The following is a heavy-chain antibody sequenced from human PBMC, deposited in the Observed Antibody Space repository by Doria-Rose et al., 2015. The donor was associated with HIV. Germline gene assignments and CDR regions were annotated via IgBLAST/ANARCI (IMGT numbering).Heavy chain of an antibody. Sequence: VGVLVKPGGSLRLSCAASGFTFSRYSMNWVRQAPGKGLEWVSSISSSGEYIYYVDSVQGRFTISRDNAKNSVYLQMNSPRTEDTAVYYCARDHYDSGGYYRDWGQGTLVTVSS. V-gene: IGHV3-21*03. J-gene: IGHJ4*02. D-gene: IGHD3-22*01. CDR3: ARDHYDSGGYYRD. CDR2: ISSSGEYI. CDR1: GFTFSRYS.